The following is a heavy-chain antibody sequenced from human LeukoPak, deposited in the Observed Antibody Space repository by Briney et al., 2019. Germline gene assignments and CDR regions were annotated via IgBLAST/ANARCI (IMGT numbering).Heavy chain of an antibody. CDR3: ARDAAGFDY. CDR1: GFTFSSYG. J-gene: IGHJ4*02. Sequence: QPGRSLRLSCAASGFTFSSYGMHWVRQAPDKGLEWVAVIWYDGSNKYYADSVKGRFTISRDNSKNTLYLQMNSLRAEDTAVYYCARDAAGFDYWGQGTLVTVSS. CDR2: IWYDGSNK. D-gene: IGHD6-13*01. V-gene: IGHV3-33*01.